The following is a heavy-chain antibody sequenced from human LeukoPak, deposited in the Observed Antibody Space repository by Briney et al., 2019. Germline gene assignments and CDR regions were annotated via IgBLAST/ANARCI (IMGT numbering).Heavy chain of an antibody. CDR1: GGSFSGYY. J-gene: IGHJ4*02. D-gene: IGHD4-11*01. V-gene: IGHV4-34*01. CDR3: ARTHSRGPFAY. Sequence: SETLSLTCAVYGGSFSGYYWSWIRQPPGKGREWIGEINHSGSTNYNPSLKSRVTISVDTSKNQFSLKLSSVTAADTAVYYCARTHSRGPFAYWGQGTLVTVSS. CDR2: INHSGST.